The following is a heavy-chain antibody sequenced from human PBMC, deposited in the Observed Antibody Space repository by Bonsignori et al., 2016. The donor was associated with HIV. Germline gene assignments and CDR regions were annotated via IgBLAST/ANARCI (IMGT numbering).Heavy chain of an antibody. D-gene: IGHD2-2*02. CDR1: GYSFTTFG. CDR3: ARIRLPSHCSSTTCYMEAGYYYYYMDV. CDR2: ISTYNGNS. J-gene: IGHJ6*03. Sequence: ASVKVSCKASGYSFTTFGMTWVRQAPGQGLEWLGWISTYNGNSDYAQRLQGRITMTTDTATSTTYLELRSLRSDDTAVYYCARIRLPSHCSSTTCYMEAGYYYYYMDVWGKGTTVTVSS. V-gene: IGHV1-18*01.